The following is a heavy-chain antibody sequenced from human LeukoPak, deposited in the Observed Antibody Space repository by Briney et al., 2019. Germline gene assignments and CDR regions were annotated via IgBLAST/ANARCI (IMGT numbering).Heavy chain of an antibody. J-gene: IGHJ4*02. V-gene: IGHV3-30*04. D-gene: IGHD3-10*01. CDR2: ISYDGSNK. CDR1: GFTFSSYA. CDR3: ARDRGGYYYGSGSYSGPDY. Sequence: GRSLRLSCAASGFTFSSYAMHWVRQAPGKGLEWVAVISYDGSNKYYADSVKGRFTISRDNSKNTLYLQMNSLRAEDTAVYYCARDRGGYYYGSGSYSGPDYWGQGTLVTVSS.